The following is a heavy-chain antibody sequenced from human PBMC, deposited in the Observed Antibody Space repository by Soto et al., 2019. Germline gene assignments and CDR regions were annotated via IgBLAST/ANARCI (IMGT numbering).Heavy chain of an antibody. J-gene: IGHJ6*02. CDR1: GFTFRAYG. Sequence: GGSLRLSXAASGFTFRAYGMYWVRQAPGKGLEWVAVISNDGSNKYYADSVKGRFAISRDNSKNTLYLQMNSLRGEDTAMYYCAKGSSSVYYYYYGLDVWGQGTTVTVSS. D-gene: IGHD6-6*01. CDR3: AKGSSSVYYYYYGLDV. CDR2: ISNDGSNK. V-gene: IGHV3-30*18.